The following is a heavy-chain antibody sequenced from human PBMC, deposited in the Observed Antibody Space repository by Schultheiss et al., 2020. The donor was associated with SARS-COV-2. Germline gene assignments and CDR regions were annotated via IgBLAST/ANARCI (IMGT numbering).Heavy chain of an antibody. CDR1: GFTFSNAW. J-gene: IGHJ4*02. Sequence: GGSLRLSCAASGFTFSNAWMSWVRQAPGRGLEWVGRLKSKTDAGPTDYAAHVKGRFTISRDDSKNTLYLQMNNLKTEDTAVYYCTTDLSFWSGYYYFDYWGQGTLVTVSS. CDR3: TTDLSFWSGYYYFDY. V-gene: IGHV3-15*01. D-gene: IGHD3-3*01. CDR2: LKSKTDAGPT.